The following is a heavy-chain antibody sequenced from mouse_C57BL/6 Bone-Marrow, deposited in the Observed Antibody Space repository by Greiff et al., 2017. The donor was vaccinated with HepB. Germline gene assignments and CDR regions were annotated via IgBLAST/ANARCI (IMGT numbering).Heavy chain of an antibody. V-gene: IGHV1-80*01. D-gene: IGHD2-2*01. Sequence: VQLQQSGAELVKPGASVKISCKASGYAFSSYWMNWVKQRPGKGLEWIGQIYPGDGDTNYNGKFKGKDTLTADKSSSTAYMQLSSLTSEDSAVYFCARAGYGYLYAMDYWGQGTSVTVSS. CDR3: ARAGYGYLYAMDY. CDR2: IYPGDGDT. CDR1: GYAFSSYW. J-gene: IGHJ4*01.